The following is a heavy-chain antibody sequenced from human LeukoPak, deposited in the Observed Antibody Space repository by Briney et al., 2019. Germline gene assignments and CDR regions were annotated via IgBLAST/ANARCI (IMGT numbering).Heavy chain of an antibody. J-gene: IGHJ4*02. CDR2: INPNSGGT. Sequence: ASVKVSCKTSGYTFAGFYIHWVRQAPGQGLEWMGWINPNSGGTNYAQNFQGRVTMTRDTSINTAYMELGRLRSDDTAVYYCARSRGWWALDYWGPGTLVAVSS. D-gene: IGHD2-8*02. V-gene: IGHV1-2*02. CDR1: GYTFAGFY. CDR3: ARSRGWWALDY.